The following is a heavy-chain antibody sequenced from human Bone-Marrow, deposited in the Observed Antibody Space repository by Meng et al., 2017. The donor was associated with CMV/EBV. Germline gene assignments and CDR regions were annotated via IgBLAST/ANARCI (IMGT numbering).Heavy chain of an antibody. J-gene: IGHJ4*02. CDR2: IWYDGSNN. D-gene: IGHD1-26*01. CDR3: AKGRAGRYSRSYWGHILDY. CDR1: GFTFSSYG. V-gene: IGHV3-33*06. Sequence: GESLKISCAASGFTFSSYGMHWVRQAPGKGLEWVAVIWYDGSNNYYADSVKGRFTISRDNSKNTLYLKMCSLRAEDSAVYYCAKGRAGRYSRSYWGHILDYWRRGTLVTVSS.